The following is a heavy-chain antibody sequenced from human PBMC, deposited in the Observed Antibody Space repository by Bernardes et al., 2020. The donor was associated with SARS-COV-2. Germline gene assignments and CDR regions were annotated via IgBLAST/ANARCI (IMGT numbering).Heavy chain of an antibody. V-gene: IGHV3-23*01. D-gene: IGHD2-8*02. J-gene: IGHJ4*02. CDR2: ISGSGGST. CDR3: AKNVWWGTTLCYFDY. Sequence: GGSLRLSCAASGFTFSSYAMSWVRQAPGKGLEWVSAISGSGGSTYYADSVKDRFTISRDNSKNTLYLQMNSLRAEDTAVYYCAKNVWWGTTLCYFDYWGQGTLVTVSS. CDR1: GFTFSSYA.